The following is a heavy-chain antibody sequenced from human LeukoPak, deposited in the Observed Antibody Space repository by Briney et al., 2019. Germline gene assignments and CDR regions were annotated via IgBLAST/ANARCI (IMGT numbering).Heavy chain of an antibody. V-gene: IGHV4-34*01. CDR1: GGSFSAYF. J-gene: IGHJ6*02. CDR2: INPSGTT. CDR3: ARGWYAQVDYGMDV. Sequence: SETLSLTCAVYGGSFSAYFWTWFRQPPGKGLEWVGEINPSGTTKYHPSLKSRVTISGDTSKNQFSLKLSSVTAADTAVYYCARGWYAQVDYGMDVWGQGTTVTVSS. D-gene: IGHD6-13*01.